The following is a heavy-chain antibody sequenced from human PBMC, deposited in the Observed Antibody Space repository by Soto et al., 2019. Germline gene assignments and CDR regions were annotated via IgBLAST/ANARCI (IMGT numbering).Heavy chain of an antibody. J-gene: IGHJ6*02. Sequence: QVQLQESGPGLVKPSQTLSLTCTVSGGSISSGDYYWSWIRQPPGKGLEWIGYIYYSGSTYYNPSLKSRVTISVDTSKNQFSLKLSSVTAADTAVYYCARDWGELRYYYGMDVWGQGTTVTVSS. CDR1: GGSISSGDYY. CDR2: IYYSGST. CDR3: ARDWGELRYYYGMDV. D-gene: IGHD1-7*01. V-gene: IGHV4-30-4*01.